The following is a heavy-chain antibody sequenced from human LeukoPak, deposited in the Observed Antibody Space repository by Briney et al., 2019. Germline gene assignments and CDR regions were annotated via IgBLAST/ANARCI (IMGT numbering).Heavy chain of an antibody. CDR3: ARGVEMATIPNGHFDY. Sequence: SETLSLTCAVSGGSISSGGYSWSWIRQPPGKGLEWIGYIYHSGSTYYNPSLKSRVTISVDRSKNQFSLKLSSVTAADTAVYYCARGVEMATIPNGHFDYWGQGTLVTVSS. D-gene: IGHD5-24*01. J-gene: IGHJ4*02. CDR1: GGSISSGGYS. V-gene: IGHV4-30-2*01. CDR2: IYHSGST.